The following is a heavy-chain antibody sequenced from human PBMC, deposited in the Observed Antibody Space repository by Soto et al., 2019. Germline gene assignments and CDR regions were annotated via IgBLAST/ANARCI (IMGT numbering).Heavy chain of an antibody. J-gene: IGHJ4*02. CDR2: ISSSSGYT. CDR3: ARDRYGYNYGSSHPPDY. Sequence: SLRLYCAASGFTFSDYYMSWIRQAPGEGLELVSFISSSSGYTTYADSVMGRFTISRDNAKNSLYLQMDSLRAEDTAVYYCARDRYGYNYGSSHPPDYWGQGTLVTVSS. V-gene: IGHV3-11*06. D-gene: IGHD5-18*01. CDR1: GFTFSDYY.